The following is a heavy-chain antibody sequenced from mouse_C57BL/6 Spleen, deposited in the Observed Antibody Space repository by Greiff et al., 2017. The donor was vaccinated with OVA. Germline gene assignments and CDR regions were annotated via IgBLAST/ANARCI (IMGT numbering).Heavy chain of an antibody. J-gene: IGHJ2*01. Sequence: EVQLVESGGGLVKPGGSLKLSCAASGFTFSSYTMSWVRQTPEKRLEWVATISGGGGNTYYPDSVKGRFTISRDNAKNTLYLHMSSLRSEDTALYYSERQGLITTEVKYYFDYWGQGTTLTVSS. V-gene: IGHV5-9*01. CDR3: ERQGLITTEVKYYFDY. CDR2: ISGGGGNT. CDR1: GFTFSSYT. D-gene: IGHD1-1*01.